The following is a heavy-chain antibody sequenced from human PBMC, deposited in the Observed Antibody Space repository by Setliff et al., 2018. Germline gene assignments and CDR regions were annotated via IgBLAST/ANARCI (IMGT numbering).Heavy chain of an antibody. CDR2: INPSGGLT. J-gene: IGHJ3*02. CDR3: ARDRFYNSWSGTSITAPHDAFDI. CDR1: GYTFTDYY. Sequence: ASVKVSCKASGYTFTDYYIHWVRQAPGQGLEWMGWINPSGGLTKYAQKFQGRVTMTSDTSTNTVYLEVGSLRSEDTAVYFCARDRFYNSWSGTSITAPHDAFDIWGQGTMVTVSS. V-gene: IGHV1-46*03. D-gene: IGHD3-3*01.